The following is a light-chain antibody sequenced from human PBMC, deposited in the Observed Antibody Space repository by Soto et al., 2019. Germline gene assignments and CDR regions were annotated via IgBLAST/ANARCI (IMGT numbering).Light chain of an antibody. V-gene: IGKV3D-20*01. CDR3: QQYGSSPYT. CDR2: DAS. CDR1: QSVSSSY. J-gene: IGKJ2*01. Sequence: EIELTQSPATLSLSPGERATLSCGASQSVSSSYLAWYQQKPGLAPMLLIYDASSRATGIPERFSGSGSGTDFTLTISRLEPEDFAVYYCQQYGSSPYTFGQGTKLEIK.